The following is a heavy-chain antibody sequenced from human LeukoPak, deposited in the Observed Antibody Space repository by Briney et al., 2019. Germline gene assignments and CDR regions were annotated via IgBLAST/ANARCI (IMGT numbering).Heavy chain of an antibody. CDR2: IFQSGST. D-gene: IGHD1-1*01. CDR1: GGSISSGDYS. CDR3: ARVGSDWNDVRYNWFDP. J-gene: IGHJ5*02. Sequence: SETLSLTCAVSGGSISSGDYSWSWIRQPPGKGLEWIVYIFQSGSTYYNPSLKSRVTISVDRSKNQFSLKLSSVTAADTAVYYCARVGSDWNDVRYNWFDPWGQGTLVTVSS. V-gene: IGHV4-30-2*01.